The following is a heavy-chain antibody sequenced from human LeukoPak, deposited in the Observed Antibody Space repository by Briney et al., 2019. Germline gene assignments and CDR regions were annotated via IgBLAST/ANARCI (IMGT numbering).Heavy chain of an antibody. CDR3: AKEGYPDSSGAFDS. V-gene: IGHV3-23*01. CDR1: GFTFSTYA. D-gene: IGHD3-22*01. Sequence: GGSLRLSCAASGFTFSTYAMNWVRQAPGKGLEWVSGITGSGGTTFYADSVKGRFNISRDNSKSTLYLQMNSLRAEDTAIYYCAKEGYPDSSGAFDSWGQGTLVTGSS. CDR2: ITGSGGTT. J-gene: IGHJ4*02.